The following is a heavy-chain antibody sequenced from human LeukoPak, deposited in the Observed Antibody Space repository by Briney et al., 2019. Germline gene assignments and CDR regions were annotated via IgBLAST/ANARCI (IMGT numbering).Heavy chain of an antibody. D-gene: IGHD3-16*02. CDR1: GYTFTGYY. V-gene: IGHV1-2*02. J-gene: IGHJ4*02. Sequence: EASVKVSCKASGYTFTGYYMHWVRQAPGQGLEWMGWINPNSGGTNYAQKFQGRVTMTRGTSISTAYMELSRLRSDDTAVYYCASYSGLRLGELSLYLIDYWGQGTLVTVSS. CDR2: INPNSGGT. CDR3: ASYSGLRLGELSLYLIDY.